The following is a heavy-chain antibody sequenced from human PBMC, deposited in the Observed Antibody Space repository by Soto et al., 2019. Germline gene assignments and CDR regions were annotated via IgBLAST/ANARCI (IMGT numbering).Heavy chain of an antibody. CDR3: ARGGTTVTDF. CDR2: ISSSSGYT. D-gene: IGHD4-17*01. V-gene: IGHV3-11*06. J-gene: IGHJ4*02. CDR1: GFTFNDYY. Sequence: QVQLVESGGGLVKPGGSLRLSCVASGFTFNDYYMSWIRQAPGKGLEWVPYISSSSGYTNYADSVKGRFTISRDNARNSVYLQMNSLRAEDTAVDYCARGGTTVTDFWGQGTLVTVSS.